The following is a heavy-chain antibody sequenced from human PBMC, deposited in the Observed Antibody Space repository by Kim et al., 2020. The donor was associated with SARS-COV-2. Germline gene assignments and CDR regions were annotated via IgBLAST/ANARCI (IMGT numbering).Heavy chain of an antibody. CDR1: GYSFTSYW. CDR2: IYPGDSDT. V-gene: IGHV5-51*01. J-gene: IGHJ6*02. CDR3: ARHSGTYYYGSGSYPTSYYYGMDV. D-gene: IGHD3-10*01. Sequence: GESLKISCKGSGYSFTSYWIGWVRQMPGKGLEWMGIIYPGDSDTRYSPSFQGQVTISADKSISTAYLQWSSLKASDTAMYYCARHSGTYYYGSGSYPTSYYYGMDVWGQGTTVTVSS.